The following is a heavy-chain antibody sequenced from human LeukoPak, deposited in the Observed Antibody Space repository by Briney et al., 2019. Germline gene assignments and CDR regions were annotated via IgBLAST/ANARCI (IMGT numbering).Heavy chain of an antibody. J-gene: IGHJ4*02. CDR3: ARAIFGVVIHFDY. Sequence: SETLALTCTVSGGSISSGGYYWSWIRQPPGTGLEGIGYIYHRGSTYYNPSLKSRDTISVDRSKNQFSLKLSSVTAADTAVYYCARAIFGVVIHFDYWGQGTLVTVSS. V-gene: IGHV4-30-2*01. D-gene: IGHD3-3*02. CDR2: IYHRGST. CDR1: GGSISSGGYY.